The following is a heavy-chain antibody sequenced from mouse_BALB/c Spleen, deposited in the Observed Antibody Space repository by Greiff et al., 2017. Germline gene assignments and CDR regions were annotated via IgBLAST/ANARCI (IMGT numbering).Heavy chain of an antibody. CDR1: GYTFTSYY. CDR2: IYPGNVNT. Sequence: VQLQQSGPELVKPGASVRISCKASGYTFTSYYIHWVKQRPGQGLEWIGWIYPGNVNTKYNEKFKGKATLTADKSSSTAYMQLSSLTSEDSAVYFCARGPEAMDYWGQGTSVTVSS. D-gene: IGHD3-3*01. J-gene: IGHJ4*01. CDR3: ARGPEAMDY. V-gene: IGHV1S56*01.